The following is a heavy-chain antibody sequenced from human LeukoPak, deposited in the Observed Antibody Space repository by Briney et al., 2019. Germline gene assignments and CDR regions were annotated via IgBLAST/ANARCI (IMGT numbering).Heavy chain of an antibody. J-gene: IGHJ6*03. Sequence: ASVKVSCKASGYTFTSYAMHWVRQAPGQRLEWMGWINAGNGNTKYSQEFQGRVTITRDTSASTAYMELSSLRSEDMAVYYCAIHSGYDWSYYMDVWGKGTTVTISS. CDR3: AIHSGYDWSYYMDV. CDR2: INAGNGNT. CDR1: GYTFTSYA. D-gene: IGHD5-12*01. V-gene: IGHV1-3*03.